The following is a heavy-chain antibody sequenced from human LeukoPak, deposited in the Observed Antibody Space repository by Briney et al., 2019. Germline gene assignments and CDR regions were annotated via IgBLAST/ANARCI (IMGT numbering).Heavy chain of an antibody. CDR3: ARARSRITFGGIRHAFDI. J-gene: IGHJ3*02. V-gene: IGHV1-69*04. CDR1: GDTSGSYA. Sequence: GASVKVSCKASGDTSGSYAMNWVRQAPGQGLEWVARIIPLLGITNHAQKLQGRVMVTADTSTNTVYMELSSLRPDDTAVYYCARARSRITFGGIRHAFDIWGQGTLVTVSS. CDR2: IIPLLGIT. D-gene: IGHD3-16*01.